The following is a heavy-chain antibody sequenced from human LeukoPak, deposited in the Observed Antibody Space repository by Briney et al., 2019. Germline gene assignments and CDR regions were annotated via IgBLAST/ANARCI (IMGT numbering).Heavy chain of an antibody. J-gene: IGHJ4*02. CDR2: IHPNDGGT. V-gene: IGHV1-46*02. D-gene: IGHD2-15*01. Sequence: GASVKVSCKTSGYTFNIYYVQWVRQAPGQGLEWMGVIHPNDGGTNYAQKFQGRVTITTDESTSTAYMELSSLRSEDTAVYYCARELRYCSGGSCYRGLDYWGQGTLVTVSS. CDR1: GYTFNIYY. CDR3: ARELRYCSGGSCYRGLDY.